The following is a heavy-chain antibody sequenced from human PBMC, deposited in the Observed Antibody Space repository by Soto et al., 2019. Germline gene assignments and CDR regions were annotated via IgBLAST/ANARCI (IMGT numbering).Heavy chain of an antibody. V-gene: IGHV3-21*01. D-gene: IGHD4-17*01. CDR3: AKNAMSTVTRRGQYFDS. J-gene: IGHJ4*02. CDR1: GFTFSSYT. CDR2: ISSGSTYI. Sequence: TGGSLRLSCAASGFTFSSYTMNWVRQAPGKGLEWVSAISSGSTYIYYADSVRGRFTISRDNAKSSLSLQMNSLRAEDTAVYYCAKNAMSTVTRRGQYFDSWGQGTLVTVSS.